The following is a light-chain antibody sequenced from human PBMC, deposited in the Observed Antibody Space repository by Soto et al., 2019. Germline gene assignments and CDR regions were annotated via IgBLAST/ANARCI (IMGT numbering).Light chain of an antibody. J-gene: IGKJ5*01. Sequence: EFVLTQSPGTLSLSPGERATLSCRASQTVSSNYLAWYQQKPGQAPRFLIYGASSRATGIPDRFSGSGSGTDFTLTISSLRSEDFAVYYCQQYDNWPPVTFGQGTRLEIK. V-gene: IGKV3-20*01. CDR2: GAS. CDR3: QQYDNWPPVT. CDR1: QTVSSNY.